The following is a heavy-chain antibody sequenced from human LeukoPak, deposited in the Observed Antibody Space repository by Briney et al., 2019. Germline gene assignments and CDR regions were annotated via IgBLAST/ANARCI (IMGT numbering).Heavy chain of an antibody. D-gene: IGHD3-16*02. CDR1: GGSFSGYY. Sequence: SETLSLTCAVYGGSFSGYYWSWIRQPPGKGLEWIGEINHSGSTNYNPSLKSRVTISVDTSKNQFSLKLSSVTAADTAVYYCARSRMITFRGVIVPNWYFDLWGRGTLVTVSS. CDR3: ARSRMITFRGVIVPNWYFDL. V-gene: IGHV4-34*01. CDR2: INHSGST. J-gene: IGHJ2*01.